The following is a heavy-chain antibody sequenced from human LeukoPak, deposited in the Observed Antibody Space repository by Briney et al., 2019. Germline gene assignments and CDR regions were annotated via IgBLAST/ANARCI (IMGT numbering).Heavy chain of an antibody. V-gene: IGHV3-21*06. Sequence: PGRSLRLSCAASGFTFTDYSMHWVRQAPGKGLEWVSSISGGGSEVYYADPIKGRFAISRDDAKNSLSLEMNSLRVEDTATYYCAKGKSGSYYYYMDVWGKGTTVTVSS. CDR3: AKGKSGSYYYYMDV. CDR2: ISGGGSEV. J-gene: IGHJ6*03. CDR1: GFTFTDYS.